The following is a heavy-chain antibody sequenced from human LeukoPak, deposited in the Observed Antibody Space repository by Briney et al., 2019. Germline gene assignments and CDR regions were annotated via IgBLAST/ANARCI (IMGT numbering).Heavy chain of an antibody. Sequence: SGPALVKPTQTLTLTCTFSGFSLSTSGMCVSWIRQPPGKALEWLARIDWDDDKYYTTSLKTRLTISKYTSKNQVVLTMTNMDPVDTATYYCARGSNRGTSCYNAVDYWGQGTLVTVSS. J-gene: IGHJ4*02. V-gene: IGHV2-70*11. CDR1: GFSLSTSGMC. D-gene: IGHD2-2*02. CDR3: ARGSNRGTSCYNAVDY. CDR2: IDWDDDK.